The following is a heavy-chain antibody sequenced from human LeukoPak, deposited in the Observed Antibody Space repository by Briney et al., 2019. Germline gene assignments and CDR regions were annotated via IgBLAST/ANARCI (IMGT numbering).Heavy chain of an antibody. Sequence: SETLSLTCTVSGGSISSYYWSWIRQPPGKGLEWIGYIYYSGSTNYNPSLKSRVTISVDKSKNQFSLKLSSVTAADTAVYYCARVRGPLAVAGTRFDYWGQGTLVTVSS. CDR3: ARVRGPLAVAGTRFDY. CDR1: GGSISSYY. D-gene: IGHD6-19*01. V-gene: IGHV4-59*12. CDR2: IYYSGST. J-gene: IGHJ4*02.